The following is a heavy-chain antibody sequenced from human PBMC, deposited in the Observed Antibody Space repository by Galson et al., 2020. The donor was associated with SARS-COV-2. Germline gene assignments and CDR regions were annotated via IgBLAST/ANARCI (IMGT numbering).Heavy chain of an antibody. V-gene: IGHV4-30-4*01. CDR1: GGSISSGDYY. CDR2: IYYSGST. J-gene: IGHJ4*02. Sequence: SETLSLTCTVSGGSISSGDYYWSWIRQPPGKGLEWIGYIYYSGSTYYNPSLKSRVTISVDTSKNQFSLKLSSVTAADTAVYYCARDGGDSSGYYYVFDYWGQGTLVTVSS. D-gene: IGHD3-22*01. CDR3: ARDGGDSSGYYYVFDY.